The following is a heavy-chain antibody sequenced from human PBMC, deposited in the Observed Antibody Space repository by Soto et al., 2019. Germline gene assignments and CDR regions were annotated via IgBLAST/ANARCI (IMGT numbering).Heavy chain of an antibody. D-gene: IGHD3-22*01. J-gene: IGHJ5*01. CDR2: INHSGST. CDR3: STRAYDTNGYYRFDP. Sequence: SETLSLTCAVYGGSFSGYYWSWIRQPPGKGLEWIGEINHSGSTNYNPSLKSRVTISVDTSKNQFSLKLSSVTAADTAVYYCSTRAYDTNGYYRFDPWGQGTLVTVYS. CDR1: GGSFSGYY. V-gene: IGHV4-34*01.